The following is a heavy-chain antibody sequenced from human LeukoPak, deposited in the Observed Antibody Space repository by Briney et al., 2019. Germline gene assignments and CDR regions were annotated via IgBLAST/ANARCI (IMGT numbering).Heavy chain of an antibody. J-gene: IGHJ4*02. V-gene: IGHV3-30-3*01. Sequence: GGSLRLSCAASGFTFSSYAMHWVRQAPGKGLEWVAVISYDGSNKYYADSVKGRFTISRDNSKTTLYLQMNSLRAEDTAVYYCARDLNDYVTDYWGQGTLVTVSS. CDR1: GFTFSSYA. CDR3: ARDLNDYVTDY. D-gene: IGHD3-16*01. CDR2: ISYDGSNK.